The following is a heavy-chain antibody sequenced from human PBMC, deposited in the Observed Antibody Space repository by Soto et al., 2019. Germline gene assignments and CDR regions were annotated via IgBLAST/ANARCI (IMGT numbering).Heavy chain of an antibody. CDR2: ISYDGSNK. V-gene: IGHV3-30*18. CDR3: AKDYGSYHNWFDP. D-gene: IGHD1-26*01. Sequence: GGSLRLSCAASGFTFSSYGMHWVRQAPGKGLEWVAVISYDGSNKYYADSVKGRFTISRDNSKNTLYLQMNSLRAEDTAVYYCAKDYGSYHNWFDPWGQGTLVTVSS. CDR1: GFTFSSYG. J-gene: IGHJ5*02.